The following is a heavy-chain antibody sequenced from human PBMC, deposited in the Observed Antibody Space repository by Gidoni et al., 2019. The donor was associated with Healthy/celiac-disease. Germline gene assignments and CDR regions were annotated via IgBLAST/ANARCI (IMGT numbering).Heavy chain of an antibody. J-gene: IGHJ6*02. D-gene: IGHD5-12*01. CDR3: AESGYDYVYYYYGMDV. CDR1: GGTFSSYT. V-gene: IGHV1-69*02. CDR2: IIPILGIA. Sequence: QVQLVQSGAEVKKPGSSVKVSCKASGGTFSSYTISWVRQAPGQGLEWMGRIIPILGIANYAQKFQGRVTITAEKSTSTAYMERSSLRSEDTAVYYCAESGYDYVYYYYGMDVWGQGTTVTVSS.